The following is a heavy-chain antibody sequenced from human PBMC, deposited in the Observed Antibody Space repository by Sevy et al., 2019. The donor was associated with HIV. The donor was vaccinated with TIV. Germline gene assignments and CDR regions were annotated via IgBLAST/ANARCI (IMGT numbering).Heavy chain of an antibody. J-gene: IGHJ4*02. D-gene: IGHD3-22*01. Sequence: SETLSLTCTVSGSSISSSTYYWGWIRQPPGKGLEWIGSIFYSGSTYYNPSLTSRVTISVDTSKNQFSLKLSSVTAADAAVYYCARYHDSSGPYYFGYWGQGTLVTVSS. CDR3: ARYHDSSGPYYFGY. CDR1: GSSISSSTYY. V-gene: IGHV4-39*01. CDR2: IFYSGST.